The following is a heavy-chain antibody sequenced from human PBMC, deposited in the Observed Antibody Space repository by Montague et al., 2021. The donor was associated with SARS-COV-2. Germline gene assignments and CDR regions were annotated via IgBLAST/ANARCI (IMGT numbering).Heavy chain of an antibody. Sequence: SLRLSCAASGFTFSTYTMRWVRQAPGKGLEWVSVISNSGRSTYYSDSVKGLFTISRDNSKNTLYLQVNSLRAEDTAVYFCARGTSGADDWGQGTLVTVSS. CDR2: ISNSGRST. CDR3: ARGTSGADD. J-gene: IGHJ4*02. CDR1: GFTFSTYT. D-gene: IGHD1-14*01. V-gene: IGHV3-23*05.